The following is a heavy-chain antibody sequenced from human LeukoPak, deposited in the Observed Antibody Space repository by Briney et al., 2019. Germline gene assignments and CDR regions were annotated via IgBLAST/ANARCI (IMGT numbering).Heavy chain of an antibody. CDR2: ISGSSSYI. CDR1: GFTFSSYS. CDR3: ARWYYDSSGYRYFDY. D-gene: IGHD3-22*01. Sequence: GGSLRLSCAASGFTFSSYSMNWVRQAPGKGLEWVSSISGSSSYIYYADSVKGRFTISRDNAKNSLYLQMNSLRAEDTAVYYCARWYYDSSGYRYFDYWGQGTLVTVSS. J-gene: IGHJ4*02. V-gene: IGHV3-21*01.